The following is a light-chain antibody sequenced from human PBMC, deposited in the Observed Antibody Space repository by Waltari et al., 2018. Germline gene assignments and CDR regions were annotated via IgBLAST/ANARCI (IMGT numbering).Light chain of an antibody. CDR2: TAS. Sequence: EIVLTQSPGTLSLFPGERATLPCRARQAVGKYLAWYRQKPGQAPKILIHTASTRAMGIPERFSGSGSGTDFSLTISRLEPEDSAVYYCQQYGSSPVTFGQGTKLEIK. J-gene: IGKJ2*01. CDR3: QQYGSSPVT. CDR1: QAVGKY. V-gene: IGKV3-20*01.